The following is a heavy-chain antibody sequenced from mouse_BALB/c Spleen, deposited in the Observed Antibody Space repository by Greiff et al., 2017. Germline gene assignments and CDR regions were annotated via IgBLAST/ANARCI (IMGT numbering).Heavy chain of an antibody. J-gene: IGHJ4*01. V-gene: IGHV2-6-5*01. CDR2: IWGGGST. CDR3: AKHEDNYYAMDY. Sequence: VHLVESGPGLVAPSQSLSITCTVSGFSLTDYGVSWIRQPPGKGLEWLGVIWGGGSTYYNSALKSRLSIRKDNSKSQIFLKMNRLQTDDTAIYYCAKHEDNYYAMDYWGQGTSVTVSS. CDR1: GFSLTDYG. D-gene: IGHD3-3*01.